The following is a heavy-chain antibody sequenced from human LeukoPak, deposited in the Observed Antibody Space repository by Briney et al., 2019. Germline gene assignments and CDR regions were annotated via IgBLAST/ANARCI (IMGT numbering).Heavy chain of an antibody. J-gene: IGHJ4*02. D-gene: IGHD2-15*01. CDR1: GGSISSNYYY. V-gene: IGHV4-39*07. CDR2: IYYSGHT. Sequence: SETLSLTCTVSGGSISSNYYYWGWIRQPPRKGLEWIGSIYYSGHTYYNPSLKSRVTISVDTSNNQFSLKLSSVTAADTAIYYCASEYCSGDSCEGGHFDYWGQGTLVTVSS. CDR3: ASEYCSGDSCEGGHFDY.